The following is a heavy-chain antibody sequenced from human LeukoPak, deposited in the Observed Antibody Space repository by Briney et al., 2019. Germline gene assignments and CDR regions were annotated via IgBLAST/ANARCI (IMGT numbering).Heavy chain of an antibody. J-gene: IGHJ4*02. CDR2: ISPYNGNT. Sequence: GASVKVSCKASGYIFTSYDISWLRQAPGQGLELVGCISPYNGNTNYAQKLQGRVTMTTDTSTSTAFMELRSLRSDDTAVYYCARVFDTPMLQGGEDYWGQGTLVTVSS. CDR3: ARVFDTPMLQGGEDY. V-gene: IGHV1-18*01. CDR1: GYIFTSYD. D-gene: IGHD5-18*01.